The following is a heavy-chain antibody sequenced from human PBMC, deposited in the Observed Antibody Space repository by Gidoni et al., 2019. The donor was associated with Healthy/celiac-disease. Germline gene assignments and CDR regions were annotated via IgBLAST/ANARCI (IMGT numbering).Heavy chain of an antibody. CDR3: ARGVDILTGYGFDY. Sequence: QVQLVQSGAEVKKPGASVKVSCKASGYTFTSYAMHWVRQAPGQRLEWMGWINAGNGNTKYSQKFQGRVTITRDTSASTAYMELSSLRSEDTAVYYCARGVDILTGYGFDYWGQGTLVTVSS. D-gene: IGHD3-9*01. CDR1: GYTFTSYA. CDR2: INAGNGNT. J-gene: IGHJ4*02. V-gene: IGHV1-3*01.